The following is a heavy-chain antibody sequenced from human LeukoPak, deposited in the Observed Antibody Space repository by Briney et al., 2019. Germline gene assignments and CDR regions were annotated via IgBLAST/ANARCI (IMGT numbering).Heavy chain of an antibody. D-gene: IGHD1-1*01. CDR1: GFTFSSYS. CDR2: ISSSSSNI. J-gene: IGHJ4*02. CDR3: ARDRQLTTPYYFDY. V-gene: IGHV3-48*04. Sequence: GGSLRPSCAASGFTFSSYSLNWVRQAPGKGLEGVSYISSSSSNIYYADSVKGRFTISRDNAKNSLYLQMNSLRAEDTAVYYCARDRQLTTPYYFDYWGQGTLVTVSS.